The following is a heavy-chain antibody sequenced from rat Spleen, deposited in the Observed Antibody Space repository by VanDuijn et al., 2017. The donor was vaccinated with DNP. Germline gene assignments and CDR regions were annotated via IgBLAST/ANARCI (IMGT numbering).Heavy chain of an antibody. V-gene: IGHV5-19*01. CDR1: GFTFSNYG. Sequence: EVQLVETGGGLVQPGRSLKLSCVASGFTFSNYGMHWIRQAPTEGLEWVASVSPSGGSTYYRDSVKGRVTISRDNAKSTLYLQMDSLRSEDTATYYCARVSWYFDFWGPGTMVTVSS. CDR3: ARVSWYFDF. J-gene: IGHJ1*01. CDR2: VSPSGGST.